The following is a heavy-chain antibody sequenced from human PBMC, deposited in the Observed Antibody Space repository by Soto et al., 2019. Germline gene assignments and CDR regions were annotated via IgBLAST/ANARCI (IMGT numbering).Heavy chain of an antibody. J-gene: IGHJ4*02. Sequence: QGALQESGPGLVKPSEALVLTRNVSGGPNSSYYWSLIRQAPGEGLEWIGYIYYSGSTNYNPSLKSRVTISVDTSKNQFSLKLSSVTAADTAVYYCARGDTVTTSSYFDYWGQGTLVTVSS. CDR1: GGPNSSYY. D-gene: IGHD4-4*01. V-gene: IGHV4-59*01. CDR2: IYYSGST. CDR3: ARGDTVTTSSYFDY.